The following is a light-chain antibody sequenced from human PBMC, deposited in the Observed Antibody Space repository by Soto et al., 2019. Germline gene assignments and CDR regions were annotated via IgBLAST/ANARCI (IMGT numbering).Light chain of an antibody. CDR1: SSDVGGYNY. CDR3: SSYTTSNTRQIV. J-gene: IGLJ1*01. V-gene: IGLV2-14*03. Sequence: QSALTQPASVSGSPGQSITISCTGTSSDVGGYNYVSWYQHHPGKAPKLIIYDVTNRPSGVSNTFSGSKSGNTASLTISVLQPEDEADYYCSSYTTSNTRQIVFGTGTKVTVL. CDR2: DVT.